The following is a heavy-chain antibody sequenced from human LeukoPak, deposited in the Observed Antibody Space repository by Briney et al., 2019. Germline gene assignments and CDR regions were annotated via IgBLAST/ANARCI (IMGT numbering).Heavy chain of an antibody. CDR3: AKDTSYYDILTGPDY. J-gene: IGHJ4*02. CDR1: GFTFSSYA. Sequence: GGSLRLSCAASGFTFSSYAMSWVRQAPGKGLEWVSAISRSGGRTYYADSVKGRFTISRDNSKNTLYLQMNSLGAEDTAVYYCAKDTSYYDILTGPDYWGQGTLVTVSS. V-gene: IGHV3-23*01. D-gene: IGHD3-9*01. CDR2: ISRSGGRT.